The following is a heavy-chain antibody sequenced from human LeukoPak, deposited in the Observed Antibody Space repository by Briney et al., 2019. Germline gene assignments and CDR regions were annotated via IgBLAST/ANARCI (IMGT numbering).Heavy chain of an antibody. D-gene: IGHD5-18*01. CDR3: ARPQGGYSYGQYYYYGMDV. V-gene: IGHV1-3*01. J-gene: IGHJ6*02. CDR2: INDGNGNT. CDR1: GYTFTSYA. Sequence: GASVKVSCKASGYTFTSYAMHWVRQATGQRLEWMGWINDGNGNTKYSQKFQGRVTITKDTSASTAYMELSSLRSDDTAVYYCARPQGGYSYGQYYYYGMDVWGQGTTVTVSS.